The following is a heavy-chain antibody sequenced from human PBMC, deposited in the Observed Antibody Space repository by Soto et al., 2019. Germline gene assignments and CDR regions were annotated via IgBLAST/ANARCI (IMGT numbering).Heavy chain of an antibody. Sequence: EVQLVQSGAEVKKPGDSLRISCKGSGYSFTTYWISWVRQMPGKGLEWMARIDPSDSYTNYGPSFQGHVTISADKSTNTYYLQWSSLKASDSAMYYCARHPTHDGSGHYYWYFDLWGRGTLVTVSS. CDR1: GYSFTTYW. CDR3: ARHPTHDGSGHYYWYFDL. D-gene: IGHD3-22*01. J-gene: IGHJ2*01. CDR2: IDPSDSYT. V-gene: IGHV5-10-1*03.